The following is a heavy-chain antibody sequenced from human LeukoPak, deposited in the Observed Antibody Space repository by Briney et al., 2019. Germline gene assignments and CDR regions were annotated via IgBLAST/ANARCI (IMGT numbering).Heavy chain of an antibody. CDR2: IYYSGST. Sequence: PSETLSLTCSVSGGSISSYYWSWIRKPPGKGVEWIGYIYYSGSTNYNPSLKSRVTLSVDTSQNQFALKLSCVTGAGPAVYYWARVDIAAAGPLDFWGQGTLVTVSS. J-gene: IGHJ4*02. CDR1: GGSISSYY. V-gene: IGHV4-59*01. CDR3: ARVDIAAAGPLDF. D-gene: IGHD6-25*01.